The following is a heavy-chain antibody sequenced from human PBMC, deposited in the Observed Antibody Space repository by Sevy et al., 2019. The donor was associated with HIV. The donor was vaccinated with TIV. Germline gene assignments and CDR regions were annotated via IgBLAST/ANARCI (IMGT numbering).Heavy chain of an antibody. CDR2: INHSGST. CDR1: GGSFSGYY. V-gene: IGHV4-34*01. Sequence: SETLSLTCAVYGGSFSGYYWSWIRQSPGKGLEWIGEINHSGSTNYNPSLKSRVTISVDTSKNQFSLKLSSVTAADTAVYYCARRYEGDCSGGSCYWFDPWGQGTLVTVSS. CDR3: ARRYEGDCSGGSCYWFDP. D-gene: IGHD2-15*01. J-gene: IGHJ5*02.